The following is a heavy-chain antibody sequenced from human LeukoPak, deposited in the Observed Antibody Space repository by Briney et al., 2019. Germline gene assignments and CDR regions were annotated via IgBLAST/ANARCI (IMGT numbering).Heavy chain of an antibody. V-gene: IGHV4-39*02. J-gene: IGHJ4*02. D-gene: IGHD3-22*01. CDR2: IYYSGST. Sequence: PSETLSLTCTVSGGSISSSSYYWGWIRQPPGKGLEWIGSIYYSGSTYYNPSLKSRVTISVDTSKNQFSLKLSSVTAADTAVYYCARDKGSDSSGYRFDYWGQGTLVTVSS. CDR3: ARDKGSDSSGYRFDY. CDR1: GGSISSSSYY.